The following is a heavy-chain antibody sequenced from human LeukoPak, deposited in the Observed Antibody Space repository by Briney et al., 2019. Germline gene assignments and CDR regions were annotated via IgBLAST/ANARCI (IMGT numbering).Heavy chain of an antibody. D-gene: IGHD3-22*01. J-gene: IGHJ4*02. CDR2: IYTSGST. CDR3: ARASYSYDINGWVPFDY. V-gene: IGHV4-61*02. Sequence: SETLSLTCTVSGNSISSGDNYWSWIRQPAGKGLEWIGRIYTSGSTNYNPSLKSQVTISGDTSKNQFSLRLSSVTAADTAVYYCARASYSYDINGWVPFDYWGQGTLVTVSS. CDR1: GNSISSGDNY.